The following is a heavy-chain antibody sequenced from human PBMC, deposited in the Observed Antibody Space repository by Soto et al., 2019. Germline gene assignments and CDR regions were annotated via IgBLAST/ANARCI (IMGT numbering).Heavy chain of an antibody. D-gene: IGHD3-9*01. Sequence: QVQLVQSGAEVKEPGASVKVSCKASGYTFTSYGISWVRQAPGQGLEWMGWISAYNGNTNYAQKLQDRVTMTTDTSTSTAYMELRSLRSDDTAVYYCARGSPIGLRYFDWLHGKLYYFDYWGQGTLVTVSS. CDR2: ISAYNGNT. V-gene: IGHV1-18*01. CDR3: ARGSPIGLRYFDWLHGKLYYFDY. CDR1: GYTFTSYG. J-gene: IGHJ4*02.